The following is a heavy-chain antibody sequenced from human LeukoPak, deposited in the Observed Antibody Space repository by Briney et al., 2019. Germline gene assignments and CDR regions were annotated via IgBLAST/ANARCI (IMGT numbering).Heavy chain of an antibody. V-gene: IGHV3-74*01. Sequence: GGSLRLSCAASGFTFSSYWMHWVRQAPGKGLVWVSRINSDGSSTSYADSVKGRFTISRDNAKNTLYLQMNSLRAEDTAVYYCAMVPAAMGSGVYWGQGTLVTVSS. J-gene: IGHJ4*02. CDR1: GFTFSSYW. D-gene: IGHD2-2*01. CDR2: INSDGSST. CDR3: AMVPAAMGSGVY.